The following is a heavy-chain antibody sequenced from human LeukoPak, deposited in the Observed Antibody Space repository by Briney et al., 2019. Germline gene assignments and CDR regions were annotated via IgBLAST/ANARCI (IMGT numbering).Heavy chain of an antibody. J-gene: IGHJ4*02. V-gene: IGHV1-18*01. CDR2: ISAYNGNT. CDR3: ARVDIVATSSDY. CDR1: GYTFTSYG. Sequence: ASVKVSCKASGYTFTSYGISWVRQAPGQGLEWMGWISAYNGNTNYAQKLQGRVTMTTDTSTSTAYMELRSLRPDDTAVYYCARVDIVATSSDYWGQGTLVTVSS. D-gene: IGHD5-12*01.